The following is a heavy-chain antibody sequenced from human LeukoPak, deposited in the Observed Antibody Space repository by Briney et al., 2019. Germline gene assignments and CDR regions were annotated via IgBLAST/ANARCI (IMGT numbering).Heavy chain of an antibody. CDR3: ARDAYSMVRGVVSNWFDP. CDR2: IYHSGST. V-gene: IGHV4-38-2*02. CDR1: GYSISSGYY. Sequence: ASETLSLTCSVSGYSISSGYYWGWIRQPPEKGLEWIGTIYHSGSTYYNPSLRSRVTISVDTSKNQFSLKLNSVTAADTAVYYCARDAYSMVRGVVSNWFDPWGQGTLVTVSS. D-gene: IGHD3-10*01. J-gene: IGHJ5*02.